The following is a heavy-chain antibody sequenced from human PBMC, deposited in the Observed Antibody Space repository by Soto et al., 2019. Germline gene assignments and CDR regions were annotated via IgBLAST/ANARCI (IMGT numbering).Heavy chain of an antibody. CDR1: GFTFSSYG. V-gene: IGHV3-30*18. J-gene: IGHJ4*02. Sequence: RGSLRLSCAASGFTFSSYGMHWVRQAPGKGLEWVAVISYDGSNKYYADSVKGRFTISRDNSKNTLYLQMNSLRAEDTAVYYCAKSSGSGYYASDYWGQGT. CDR2: ISYDGSNK. D-gene: IGHD3-22*01. CDR3: AKSSGSGYYASDY.